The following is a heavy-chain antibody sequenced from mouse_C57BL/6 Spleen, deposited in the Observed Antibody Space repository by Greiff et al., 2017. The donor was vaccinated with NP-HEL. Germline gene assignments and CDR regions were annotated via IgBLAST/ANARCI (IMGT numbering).Heavy chain of an antibody. CDR1: GYSITSGYY. V-gene: IGHV3-6*01. CDR2: ISYDGSN. D-gene: IGHD1-1*01. CDR3: ARDRTTVVEGYAMDY. J-gene: IGHJ4*01. Sequence: DVKLQESGPGLVKPSQSLSLTCSVTGYSITSGYYWNWIRQFPGNKLEWMGYISYDGSNNYNPSLKNRISITRDTSKNQFFLKLNSVTTEDTATYYCARDRTTVVEGYAMDYWGQGTSVTVSS.